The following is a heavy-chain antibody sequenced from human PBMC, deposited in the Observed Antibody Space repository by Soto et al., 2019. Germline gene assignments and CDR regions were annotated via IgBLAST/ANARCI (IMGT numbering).Heavy chain of an antibody. CDR3: AKGTSNGWYHFDF. CDR1: GFTFSSTA. D-gene: IGHD6-19*01. J-gene: IGHJ4*02. CDR2: ISVRGDTT. Sequence: GGSLRLSCAASGFTFSSTAMSWVRQAPGKGLEWVSGISVRGDTTYYADSEKGRFTISRDYSKNTLYLQMDSLRAEDTAVYHCAKGTSNGWYHFDFWGQGTLVTVSS. V-gene: IGHV3-23*01.